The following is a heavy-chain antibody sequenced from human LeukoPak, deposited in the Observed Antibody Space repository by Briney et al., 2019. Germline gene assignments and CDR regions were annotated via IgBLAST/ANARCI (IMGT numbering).Heavy chain of an antibody. J-gene: IGHJ4*02. CDR2: IDRDGSRI. Sequence: GGSLRLSCAASGFTVSSSYMYWVRQAPGKGLVWVSRIDRDGSRINYADSVKGRFTISRDNGKNTLFLQMNSLRAEDAAVYYCVRGNDYGGPHYWGQGTLVTVSS. V-gene: IGHV3-74*01. CDR3: VRGNDYGGPHY. CDR1: GFTVSSSY. D-gene: IGHD4-23*01.